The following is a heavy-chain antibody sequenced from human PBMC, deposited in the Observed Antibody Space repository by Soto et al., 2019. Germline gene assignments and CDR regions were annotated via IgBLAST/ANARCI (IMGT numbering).Heavy chain of an antibody. CDR2: MNPNSGST. CDR3: AACITMIVVVITLAAFDI. V-gene: IGHV1-8*01. CDR1: GYTFTSYD. Sequence: ASVKVSCKASGYTFTSYDINWVRQATGQGLEWMGWMNPNSGSTGYAQKFQGRVTMTRNTSIRTAYMELSSLRSEDTAVYYCAACITMIVVVITLAAFDIWGQGTMVTVSS. J-gene: IGHJ3*02. D-gene: IGHD3-22*01.